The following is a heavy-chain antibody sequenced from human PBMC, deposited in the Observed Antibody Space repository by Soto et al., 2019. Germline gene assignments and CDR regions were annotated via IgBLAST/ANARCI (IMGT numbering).Heavy chain of an antibody. J-gene: IGHJ5*02. Sequence: SETLSLTCTVPGGSISSYYWSWIRQPPGKGLEWIGYIYYSGSTNYNPSLRSRVTISVDTSKNQFSLKLSSVTAADTAVYYCARSQAYYYGSGSHIDWFDPWGQGTLVTVSS. CDR3: ARSQAYYYGSGSHIDWFDP. V-gene: IGHV4-59*01. CDR1: GGSISSYY. CDR2: IYYSGST. D-gene: IGHD3-10*01.